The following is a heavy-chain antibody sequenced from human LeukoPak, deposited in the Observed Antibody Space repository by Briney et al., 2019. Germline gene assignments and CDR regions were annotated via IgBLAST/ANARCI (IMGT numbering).Heavy chain of an antibody. CDR3: ARHSRYGDFDY. V-gene: IGHV4-59*08. D-gene: IGHD4-17*01. CDR2: IYYSGST. J-gene: IGHJ4*02. Sequence: SETLSLTCTVSGGSISTYYWSWIRQPPGKGLEWIAYIYYSGSTSYNPSLKTRVTISVDMSKNQFSLKLSSVTAADTAVYYCARHSRYGDFDYWGQGTLHTVSS. CDR1: GGSISTYY.